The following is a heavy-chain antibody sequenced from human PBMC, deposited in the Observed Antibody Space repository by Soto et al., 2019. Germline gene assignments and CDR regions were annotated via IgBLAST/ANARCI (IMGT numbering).Heavy chain of an antibody. CDR2: IYYTGST. CDR1: GASISGGTYY. CDR3: ARGAGFSYASTWFDI. Sequence: SETLSLTCTVSGASISGGTYYWTWIRQAPGKGLEWVGHIYYTGSTNYNPALNDRVTISVDTSKNPFSLQLTSVAAADTAVYYCARGAGFSYASTWFDIWGQGTLVTVSS. J-gene: IGHJ5*02. V-gene: IGHV4-61*03. D-gene: IGHD5-18*01.